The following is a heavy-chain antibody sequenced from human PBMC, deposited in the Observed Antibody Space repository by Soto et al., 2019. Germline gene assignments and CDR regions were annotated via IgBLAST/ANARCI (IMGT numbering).Heavy chain of an antibody. CDR2: INPNSGGT. CDR3: ARSDVDTAMVMHV. D-gene: IGHD5-18*01. CDR1: GYTFTGYY. J-gene: IGHJ6*02. V-gene: IGHV1-2*04. Sequence: ASVKVSCKASGYTFTGYYMHWVRQAPGQGLEWMGWINPNSGGTNYAQKFQGWVTMTRDTSISTAYMELSRLRSDDTAVYYCARSDVDTAMVMHVWGQGTTVTVSS.